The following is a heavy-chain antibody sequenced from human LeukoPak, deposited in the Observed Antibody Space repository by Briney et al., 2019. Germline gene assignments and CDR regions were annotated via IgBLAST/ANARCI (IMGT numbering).Heavy chain of an antibody. CDR3: ARDRRNFWSGYPDY. V-gene: IGHV3-30-3*01. D-gene: IGHD3-3*01. J-gene: IGHJ4*02. CDR2: ISYDGSNK. Sequence: MHWVRQAPGKGLEWVAVISYDGSNKYYADSVKGRFTISRDNSKNTLYLQMNSLRAEDTAVYYCARDRRNFWSGYPDYWGQGTLVTVSS.